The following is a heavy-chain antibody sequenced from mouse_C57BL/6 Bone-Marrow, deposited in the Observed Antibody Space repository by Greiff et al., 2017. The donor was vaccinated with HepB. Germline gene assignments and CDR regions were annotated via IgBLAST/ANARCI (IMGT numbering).Heavy chain of an antibody. V-gene: IGHV14-4*01. CDR1: GFNIKDDY. CDR2: IDPENGDT. Sequence: EVQLQQSGAELVRPGASVKLSCTASGFNIKDDYMHWVKQRPEQGLEWIGWIDPENGDTEYASKFQGKATITADTSSNTAYLQLSSLTSEDTAVYYCTTFPGSSSWFAYWGQGTLVTVSA. CDR3: TTFPGSSSWFAY. D-gene: IGHD1-1*01. J-gene: IGHJ3*01.